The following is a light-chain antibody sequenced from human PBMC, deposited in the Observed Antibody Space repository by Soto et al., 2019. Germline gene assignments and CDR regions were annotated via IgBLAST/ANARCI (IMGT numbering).Light chain of an antibody. CDR3: QHRVNWLT. J-gene: IGKJ4*01. Sequence: EIGLTQSPAFLSLSPGERATLSCRASQRVGPYLAWYQQKLGKPPSLLIYVASNRATGIPARFSGGGSGTDFTLTISSLEPEDFAVYYCQHRVNWLTFGGGTKVEL. CDR1: QRVGPY. V-gene: IGKV3-11*01. CDR2: VAS.